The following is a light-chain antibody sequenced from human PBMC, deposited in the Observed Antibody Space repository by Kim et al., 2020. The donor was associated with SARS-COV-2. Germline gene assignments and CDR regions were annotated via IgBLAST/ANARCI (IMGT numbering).Light chain of an antibody. Sequence: GQSITISCTGTSSDVGGYNYVSWYQQHPGKAPKLMIDDVSKRPSGVSNRFSGSKSGNTASLTISGLQAEDEADYYCSSYTSSRTYVFGTGTKVTVL. CDR1: SSDVGGYNY. CDR2: DVS. J-gene: IGLJ1*01. CDR3: SSYTSSRTYV. V-gene: IGLV2-14*04.